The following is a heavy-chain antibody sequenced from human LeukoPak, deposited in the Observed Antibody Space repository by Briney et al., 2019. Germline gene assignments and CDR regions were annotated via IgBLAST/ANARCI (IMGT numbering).Heavy chain of an antibody. D-gene: IGHD2-2*01. CDR3: ARGLGSTPYYMDV. J-gene: IGHJ6*03. CDR2: ISSSSSYI. V-gene: IGHV3-21*01. CDR1: GFTFSAYA. Sequence: GGSLRLSCAASGFTFSAYAMHWVRQAPGKGLEWVSSISSSSSYIYYADSVKGRFTISRDNAKNSLYLQMNSLRAEDTAVYYCARGLGSTPYYMDVWGKGTTVTVSS.